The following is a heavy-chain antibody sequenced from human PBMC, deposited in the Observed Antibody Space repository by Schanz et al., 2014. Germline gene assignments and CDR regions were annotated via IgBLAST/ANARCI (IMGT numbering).Heavy chain of an antibody. Sequence: QVPLLESGGCLFKPRGSLRLSCAGSGFTFADYYMTWIRQAPGKGLDWISYVSSYDTTVSYADSVKGRFTISRDNAKNSVYLQMNSLRVEDTAVYYCARYGFRKFGVVYGLAVWGQGTTVTVS. J-gene: IGHJ6*02. V-gene: IGHV3-11*01. CDR1: GFTFADYY. CDR2: VSSYDTTV. D-gene: IGHD3-3*01. CDR3: ARYGFRKFGVVYGLAV.